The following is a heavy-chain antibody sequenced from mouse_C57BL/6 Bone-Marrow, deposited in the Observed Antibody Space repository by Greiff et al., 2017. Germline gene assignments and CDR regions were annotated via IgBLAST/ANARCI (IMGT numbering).Heavy chain of an antibody. CDR1: GFSLSTFGMG. Sequence: VKLVESGPGILQPSQTLSLTCSFSGFSLSTFGMGVGWIRQPSGKGLEWLAHIWWDDDKYYNPALKSRLTISKDTSKNQVFLKIANVDTADTATYYCARIRRAYYYGSSSFAYWGQGTLVTVSA. D-gene: IGHD1-1*01. CDR2: IWWDDDK. J-gene: IGHJ3*01. V-gene: IGHV8-8*01. CDR3: ARIRRAYYYGSSSFAY.